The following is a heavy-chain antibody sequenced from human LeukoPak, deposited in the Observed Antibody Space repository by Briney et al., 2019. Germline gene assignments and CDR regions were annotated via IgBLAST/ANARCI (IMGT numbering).Heavy chain of an antibody. J-gene: IGHJ1*01. CDR2: INNDGTTT. CDR1: GFTFSGAW. CDR3: ARVSGPGMNEYFHL. D-gene: IGHD3-10*01. Sequence: PGGSLRLSCAASGFTFSGAWLHWVRQAPGKGLVWVSRINNDGTTTKYADSVKGRFTISRDNAKNTLYLQMNSLRAEYTAVYYCARVSGPGMNEYFHLWGQGTLVTVSS. V-gene: IGHV3-74*01.